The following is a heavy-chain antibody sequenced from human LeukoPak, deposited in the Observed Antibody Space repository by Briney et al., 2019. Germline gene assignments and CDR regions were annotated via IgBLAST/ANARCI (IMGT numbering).Heavy chain of an antibody. V-gene: IGHV3-53*01. J-gene: IGHJ4*02. CDR1: GFAFSNYA. Sequence: GGSLRLSCAASGFAFSNYAMAWVRQAPGKGLEWVSVIYSGGSTYYADSVKGRFTISRDNSKNTLYLQMNSLRAEDTAVYYCARDNPPLWFGESTHGSDYWGQGTLVTVSS. CDR2: IYSGGST. CDR3: ARDNPPLWFGESTHGSDY. D-gene: IGHD3-10*01.